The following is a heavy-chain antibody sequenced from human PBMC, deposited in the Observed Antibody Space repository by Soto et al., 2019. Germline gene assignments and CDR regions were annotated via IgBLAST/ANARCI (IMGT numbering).Heavy chain of an antibody. CDR3: AKDIGGGLLYYMDV. J-gene: IGHJ6*03. D-gene: IGHD3-16*01. CDR1: GFTFSSYA. CDR2: ISGSDGST. Sequence: PGGSLRLSCAASGFTFSSYAMSWVRQAPGKRLERVSAISGSDGSTYYTDSVKGRFTNYRDNSKNTLYLQMNSLRAEDTAVYYWAKDIGGGLLYYMDVWGKGTTVTVSS. V-gene: IGHV3-23*01.